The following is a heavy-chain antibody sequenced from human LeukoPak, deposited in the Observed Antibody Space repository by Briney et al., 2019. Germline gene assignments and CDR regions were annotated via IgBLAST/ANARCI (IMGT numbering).Heavy chain of an antibody. CDR3: ARDYDRAVAGTGSLDY. J-gene: IGHJ4*02. CDR2: ISSGSTYI. D-gene: IGHD6-19*01. Sequence: GGSLRLSCAASGFTFSSYSMNWVRQAPGKGLERVSSISSGSTYIYYADSVKGRFTISRDNAKNSLYLQMNSLRAEDTAVYYCARDYDRAVAGTGSLDYWGQGTLVTVSS. CDR1: GFTFSSYS. V-gene: IGHV3-21*01.